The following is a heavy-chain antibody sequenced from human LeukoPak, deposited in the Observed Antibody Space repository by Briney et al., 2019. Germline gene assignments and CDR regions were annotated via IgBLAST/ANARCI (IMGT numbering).Heavy chain of an antibody. J-gene: IGHJ4*02. CDR3: ARVSDFWSGYSFDY. CDR1: GYTFTGYY. CDR2: INPNSGGT. D-gene: IGHD3-3*01. V-gene: IGHV1-2*02. Sequence: ASVKVSCKASGYTFTGYYIHWVRQAPGQGLEWMGWINPNSGGTNYAQKFQGRVTMTRDTSISTAYMELSRLRSDDTAVYYCARVSDFWSGYSFDYWGQGTLVTVSS.